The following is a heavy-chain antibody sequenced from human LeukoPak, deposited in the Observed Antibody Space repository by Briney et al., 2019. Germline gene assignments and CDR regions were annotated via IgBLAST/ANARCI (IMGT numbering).Heavy chain of an antibody. J-gene: IGHJ5*02. V-gene: IGHV3-30*04. D-gene: IGHD3-22*01. CDR1: GITFSSYA. CDR2: ISYDGSNK. Sequence: GGSLRLSCAASGITFSSYAMHWVRQAPGKGLEWVAVISYDGSNKYYADSVKGRFTISRDNSKNTLYLQMNSLRAEDTAVYYCARDLGQYYDTSDNWFDPWGQGTLVTVSS. CDR3: ARDLGQYYDTSDNWFDP.